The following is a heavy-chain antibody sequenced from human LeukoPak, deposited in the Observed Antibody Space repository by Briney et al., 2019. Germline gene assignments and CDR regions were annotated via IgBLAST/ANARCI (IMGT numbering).Heavy chain of an antibody. CDR3: ARDKHVSYSRGDMDV. CDR1: GGSINYYY. J-gene: IGHJ6*02. D-gene: IGHD6-13*01. Sequence: SETLSLTCTVSGGSINYYYWMWIRQPPGKGLEWIGYIYYSGGTHYNPSLKSRVTMLVDTSKNQFSLKLTAVPAADTAVYYCARDKHVSYSRGDMDVWGQGTTVTVSS. V-gene: IGHV4-59*01. CDR2: IYYSGGT.